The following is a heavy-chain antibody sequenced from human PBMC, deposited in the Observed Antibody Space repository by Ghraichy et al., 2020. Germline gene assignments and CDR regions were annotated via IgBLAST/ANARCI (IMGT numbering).Heavy chain of an antibody. Sequence: SETLSLTCTVSGGSISSYYWSWIRQPPGKGLEWIGYIYYSGSTNYNPSLKSRVTISVDTSKNQFSLKLSSVTAADTAVYYCARGQNYDFWSGYYYYYYYMDVWGKGTTVTVSS. CDR2: IYYSGST. V-gene: IGHV4-59*01. CDR3: ARGQNYDFWSGYYYYYYYMDV. J-gene: IGHJ6*03. D-gene: IGHD3-3*01. CDR1: GGSISSYY.